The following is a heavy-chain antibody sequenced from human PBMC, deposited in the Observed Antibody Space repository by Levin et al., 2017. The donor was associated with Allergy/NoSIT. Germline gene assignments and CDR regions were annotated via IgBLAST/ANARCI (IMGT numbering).Heavy chain of an antibody. Sequence: PGGSLRLSCAASGFTFSSYAMHWVRQAPGKGLEWVAVISYDGSNKYYADSVKGRFTISRDNSKNTLYLQMNSLRAEDTAVYYCARDPHSYGYYDAFDIWGQGTMVTVSS. J-gene: IGHJ3*02. CDR3: ARDPHSYGYYDAFDI. CDR2: ISYDGSNK. CDR1: GFTFSSYA. V-gene: IGHV3-30-3*01. D-gene: IGHD5-18*01.